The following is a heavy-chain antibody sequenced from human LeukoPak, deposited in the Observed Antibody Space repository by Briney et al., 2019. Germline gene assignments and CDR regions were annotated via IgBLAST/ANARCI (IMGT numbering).Heavy chain of an antibody. J-gene: IGHJ4*02. CDR2: FDPEDGET. V-gene: IGHV1-24*01. D-gene: IGHD2-2*01. CDR1: GYTLTELS. CDR3: ATYIVVVPAAIRPFDY. Sequence: ASVKVSCKVSGYTLTELSMHWVRQAPGKGLEWMGGFDPEDGETIYAQKFPGRVTMTEDTSTDTAYMELSSLRSEDTAVYYCATYIVVVPAAIRPFDYWGQGTLVTVSS.